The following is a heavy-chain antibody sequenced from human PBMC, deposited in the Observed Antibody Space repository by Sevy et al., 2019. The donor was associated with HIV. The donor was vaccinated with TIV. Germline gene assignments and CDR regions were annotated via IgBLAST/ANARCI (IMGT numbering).Heavy chain of an antibody. J-gene: IGHJ4*02. CDR1: GVSLPGYY. Sequence: SETLSLTCAVYGVSLPGYYWNWIRQPPGKGLEWIGEINHSGNTNYNPSLKSRVTMLLDKSKNQFSLNLTSGTAAETAMYYCARFYYTSGGLDYWGQGSLVTVSS. CDR2: INHSGNT. V-gene: IGHV4-34*01. CDR3: ARFYYTSGGLDY. D-gene: IGHD3-10*01.